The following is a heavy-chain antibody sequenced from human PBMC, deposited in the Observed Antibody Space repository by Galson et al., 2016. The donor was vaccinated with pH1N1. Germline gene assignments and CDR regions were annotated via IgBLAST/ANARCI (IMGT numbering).Heavy chain of an antibody. CDR2: VYYSGST. Sequence: ETLSLTCTVSGGSISNSNYYWGWIRQPPGKGLEWLGSVYYSGSTNYNPSLKSRVTISVDTSKNQFSLKLSSVTAADTAVYYCARGRVTTEFLEAYFDYWGQGTLVTVSS. V-gene: IGHV4-39*07. CDR1: GGSISNSNYY. J-gene: IGHJ4*02. D-gene: IGHD4-17*01. CDR3: ARGRVTTEFLEAYFDY.